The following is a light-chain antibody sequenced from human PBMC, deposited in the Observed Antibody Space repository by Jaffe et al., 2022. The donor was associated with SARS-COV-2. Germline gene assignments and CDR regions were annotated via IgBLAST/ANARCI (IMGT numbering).Light chain of an antibody. CDR2: DVK. V-gene: IGLV2-14*03. Sequence: QSALTQPASVSGSPGQSITISCTATSSDVGGYNSVSYYQHSVSWYQHYSGSAPKLIIYDVKNRPSGVSNRFSGSQSGNTASLTISGLQADDEADYYCTSYTRINTWVFGGGTKLTVL. CDR1: SSDVGGYNS. CDR3: TSYTRINTWV. J-gene: IGLJ3*02.